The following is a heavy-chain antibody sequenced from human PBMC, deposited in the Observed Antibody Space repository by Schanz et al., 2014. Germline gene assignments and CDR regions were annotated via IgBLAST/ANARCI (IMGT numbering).Heavy chain of an antibody. CDR3: AEGPYYYYYMDV. CDR2: IWSDGTNE. V-gene: IGHV3-33*01. Sequence: QVPLVESGGGVVQPGRSLRLSCAASGFTFSSYGMHWVRQAPGKGLEWVAVIWSDGTNEYYADSVKGRFTISGDSSKYTVYLQMNSLRADDTAVYYCAEGPYYYYYMDVWGNGTTVTVSS. J-gene: IGHJ6*03. CDR1: GFTFSSYG.